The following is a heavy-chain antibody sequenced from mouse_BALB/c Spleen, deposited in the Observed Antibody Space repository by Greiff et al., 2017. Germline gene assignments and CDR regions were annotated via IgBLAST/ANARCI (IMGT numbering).Heavy chain of an antibody. V-gene: IGHV1S81*02. CDR1: GYTFTSYW. D-gene: IGHD1-1*01. CDR3: ARERDYYGTGFAY. CDR2: INPSNGRT. J-gene: IGHJ3*01. Sequence: VQLQQPGAELVKPGASVKLSCKASGYTFTSYWMHWVKQRPGQGLEWIGEINPSNGRTNYNEKFKSKATLTVDKSSSTAYMQLSSLTSEDSAVYYCARERDYYGTGFAYWGQGTLVTVSA.